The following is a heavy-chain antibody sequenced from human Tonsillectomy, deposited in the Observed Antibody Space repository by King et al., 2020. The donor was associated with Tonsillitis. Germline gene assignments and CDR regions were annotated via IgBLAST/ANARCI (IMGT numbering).Heavy chain of an antibody. J-gene: IGHJ1*01. D-gene: IGHD1-26*01. Sequence: VQLVESGGGVVQPGRSLRLSCAASGFTFSCCGMPWVRQAPGKGLEWVAVIAYDGSNKFYADSVKGRFTISRDDSKNTLYLQMNSLTTEDTAVYYCARDISGSYSWQHWGQGTVVTVSS. V-gene: IGHV3-30*03. CDR1: GFTFSCCG. CDR2: IAYDGSNK. CDR3: ARDISGSYSWQH.